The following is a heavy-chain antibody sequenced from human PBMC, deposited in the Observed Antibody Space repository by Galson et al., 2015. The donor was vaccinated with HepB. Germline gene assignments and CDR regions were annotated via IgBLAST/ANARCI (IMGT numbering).Heavy chain of an antibody. D-gene: IGHD6-19*01. CDR2: ISYHGSNQ. J-gene: IGHJ4*02. Sequence: SLRLSCAASGFTFSSYCMHWVRQAPGKGLEWVAAISYHGSNQYYEDSVKGRFTISRDNAKNTLYLQMNSLRAEDTAVYYCAKVGSSDWYKFDYWGQGTVVTVSS. CDR1: GFTFSSYC. V-gene: IGHV3-30*18. CDR3: AKVGSSDWYKFDY.